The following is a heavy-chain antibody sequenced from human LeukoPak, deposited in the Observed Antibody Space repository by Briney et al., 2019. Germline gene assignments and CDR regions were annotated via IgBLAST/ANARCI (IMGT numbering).Heavy chain of an antibody. J-gene: IGHJ4*02. CDR3: AKDPYRASSGLVDY. D-gene: IGHD5-12*01. CDR1: GFTFSNYA. Sequence: GGSLRPSCATSGFTFSNYAVSWVRQAPGKGLEWVSSISGSGGTTYYADSVKGRFTISRDNSKNTLYLQMNSLRAEDTAVYYCAKDPYRASSGLVDYWGQGTLVTVSS. V-gene: IGHV3-23*01. CDR2: ISGSGGTT.